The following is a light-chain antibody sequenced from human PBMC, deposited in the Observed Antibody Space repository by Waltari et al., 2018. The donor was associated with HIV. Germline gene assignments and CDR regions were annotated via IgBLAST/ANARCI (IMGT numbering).Light chain of an antibody. J-gene: IGKJ1*01. CDR3: QQRANWPRT. CDR1: QSISSY. V-gene: IGKV3-11*01. CDR2: DAS. Sequence: EIVLTQSPATLSLSPGERAIFSCRDSQSISSYLAWYQQKPGQAPRLLIYDASSRATGLPARFSGSGSGTDFTLTIISLEPEDFAFYYCQQRANWPRTFGQGTKVEIK.